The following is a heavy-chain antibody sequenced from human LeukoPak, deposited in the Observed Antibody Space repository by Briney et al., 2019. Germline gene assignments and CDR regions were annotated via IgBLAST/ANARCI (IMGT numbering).Heavy chain of an antibody. CDR2: IYYSGST. V-gene: IGHV4-39*01. Sequence: SETLSLTCTVSGGSIGSSSYYWGWIRQPPGKGLEWIGSIYYSGSTYYNPSLKSRVTISVDTSKNQFSLKLSSVTAADTAVYYCASSSGWRSFEYFQHWGQGTLVTVSS. J-gene: IGHJ1*01. CDR3: ASSSGWRSFEYFQH. D-gene: IGHD6-19*01. CDR1: GGSIGSSSYY.